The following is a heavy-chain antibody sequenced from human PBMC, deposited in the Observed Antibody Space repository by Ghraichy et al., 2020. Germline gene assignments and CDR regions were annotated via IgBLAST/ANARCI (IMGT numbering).Heavy chain of an antibody. CDR1: GGSISSSSYY. CDR3: ARRWLDSFDY. Sequence: SETLSLTCTVSGGSISSSSYYWGWIRQPPGKGLEWIGSIYYSGSTYYNPSLKSRVTISVDTSKNQFSLKLSSVTAADTAVYYCARRWLDSFDYWGQGTLVTVSS. V-gene: IGHV4-39*01. CDR2: IYYSGST. D-gene: IGHD6-19*01. J-gene: IGHJ4*02.